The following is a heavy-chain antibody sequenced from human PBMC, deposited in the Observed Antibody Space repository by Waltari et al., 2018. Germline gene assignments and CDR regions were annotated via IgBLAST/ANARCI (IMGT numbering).Heavy chain of an antibody. D-gene: IGHD3-16*01. CDR1: GCTVSNNY. CDR3: ARDGNGGGV. V-gene: IGHV3-66*01. Sequence: EVQLVESGGGLVQPGGSLGLSCEASGCTVSNNYMKWVRQAPGKGLEWVSLIYSGGNTYYADSVKGRFTISRDNSKNTLYLQMNSLRAEDSAVYYCARDGNGGGVWGRGTTVTVSS. CDR2: IYSGGNT. J-gene: IGHJ6*02.